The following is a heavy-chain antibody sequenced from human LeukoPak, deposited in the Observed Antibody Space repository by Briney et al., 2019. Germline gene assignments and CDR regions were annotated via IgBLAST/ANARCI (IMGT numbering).Heavy chain of an antibody. CDR3: ARTIEMATISYFDY. CDR1: GFTFSSYS. J-gene: IGHJ4*02. Sequence: GGSLRLSCAASGFTFSSYSMNWVRQAPGKGLEWVSSIGSSSSYIYYADSVKGRFTISRDNAKNSLYLQMNSLRAGDTAVYYCARTIEMATISYFDYWGQGTLVTVSS. V-gene: IGHV3-21*01. CDR2: IGSSSSYI. D-gene: IGHD5-24*01.